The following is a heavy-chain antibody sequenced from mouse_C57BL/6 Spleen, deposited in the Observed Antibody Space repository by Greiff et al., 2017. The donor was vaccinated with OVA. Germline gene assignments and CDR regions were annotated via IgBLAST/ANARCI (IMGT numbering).Heavy chain of an antibody. V-gene: IGHV1-42*01. CDR2: INPSTGGT. D-gene: IGHD3-2*02. CDR1: GYSFTGYY. CDR3: ASAQATAMDY. J-gene: IGHJ4*01. Sequence: EVMLVESGPELVKPGASVKISCKASGYSFTGYYMNWVKQSPEKSLEWIGEINPSTGGTTYNQKFKAKATLTVDKSSSTAYMQLKSLTSEDSAVYYCASAQATAMDYWGQGTSVTVSS.